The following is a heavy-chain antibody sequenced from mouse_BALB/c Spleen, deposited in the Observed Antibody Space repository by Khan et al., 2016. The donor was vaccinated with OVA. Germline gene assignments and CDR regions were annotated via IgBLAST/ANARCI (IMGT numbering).Heavy chain of an antibody. V-gene: IGHV1S135*01. CDR3: ALIYYYGSGFDY. CDR1: VYSFIDYT. Sequence: VQLQQSGPELVKPGPSVRLSGKPFVYSFIDYTMFWGKQSKEKSLNGIGYINPYKVVDIYNKKFKGKATLTVDKSSSTAFMHLNSLTSEDSAVYYCALIYYYGSGFDYWGQGTTVTVSS. CDR2: INPYKVVD. D-gene: IGHD1-1*01. J-gene: IGHJ2*01.